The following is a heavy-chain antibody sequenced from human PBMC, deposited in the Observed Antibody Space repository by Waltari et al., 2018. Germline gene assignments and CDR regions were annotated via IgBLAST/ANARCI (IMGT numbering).Heavy chain of an antibody. CDR2: MNPNSGKT. J-gene: IGHJ4*02. CDR1: GYIFINYN. V-gene: IGHV1-8*03. CDR3: ARAYCSGDTCYPDY. D-gene: IGHD2-15*01. Sequence: QVQLVQSGAEVKKPGASVKVSCKTSGYIFINYNINWVRQATGQGLEWMGWMNPNSGKTGYTQKFQGRGTITRDTSITTAYMELSSLRSEDTAVYYCARAYCSGDTCYPDYWGQGTLVTVSS.